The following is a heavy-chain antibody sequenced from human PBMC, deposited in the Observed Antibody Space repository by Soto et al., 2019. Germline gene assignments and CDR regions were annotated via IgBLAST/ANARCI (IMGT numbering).Heavy chain of an antibody. CDR1: GLTFSNYG. Sequence: QEQLVESGGGVVQPGTSMRLSCAASGLTFSNYGMHWVRQAPGKGLEWVAVIWYDGGTKFYADSVQGRFSISRDNSKNTRYLQMNSLRAEDTAVYFCATVDNYYGSAFWGQGTLGTVSP. CDR3: ATVDNYYGSAF. D-gene: IGHD3-10*01. V-gene: IGHV3-33*01. J-gene: IGHJ4*02. CDR2: IWYDGGTK.